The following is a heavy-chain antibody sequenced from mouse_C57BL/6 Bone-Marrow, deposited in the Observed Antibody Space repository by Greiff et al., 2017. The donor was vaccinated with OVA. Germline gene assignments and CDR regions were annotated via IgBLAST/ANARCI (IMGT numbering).Heavy chain of an antibody. CDR2: IYPRSGNT. D-gene: IGHD2-4*01. CDR3: ATGYYDYWYFDV. V-gene: IGHV1-81*01. Sequence: QVQLQQSEAELARPGASVKLSCKASGYTFTSYGISWVKQRTGQGLEWIGEIYPRSGNTYYNEKFKGKATLTADKSSSTAYMELRSLTSEDSAVYFCATGYYDYWYFDVWGTGTTVTVSS. J-gene: IGHJ1*03. CDR1: GYTFTSYG.